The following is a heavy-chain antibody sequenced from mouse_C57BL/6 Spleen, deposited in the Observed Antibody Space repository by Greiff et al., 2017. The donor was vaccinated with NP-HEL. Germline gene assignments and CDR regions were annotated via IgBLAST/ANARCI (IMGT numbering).Heavy chain of an antibody. Sequence: VQLQQSGPGLVQPSQSLSITCTVSGFSLTSSGVHWVRPSPGKGLEWLGVIWRGGSTDYNAAFMSRLSITKDNSKSQVVVKMNSLQADDTAIYYCAKKGDGYSYAMDYWGQGTSVTVSS. CDR3: AKKGDGYSYAMDY. D-gene: IGHD2-3*01. V-gene: IGHV2-5*01. J-gene: IGHJ4*01. CDR2: IWRGGST. CDR1: GFSLTSSG.